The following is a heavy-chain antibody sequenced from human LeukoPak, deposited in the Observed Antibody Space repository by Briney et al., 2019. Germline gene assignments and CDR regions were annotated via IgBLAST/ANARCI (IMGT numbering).Heavy chain of an antibody. Sequence: SETLSLTCTVSGGSISSSSYYWGWIRQPPGKGLEWIGSIYYSGSTYYNPSLKSRVTISVDTSKNQFSLKLSSVTAADTAVYYRARLIAAFDYWGQGTLVTVSS. D-gene: IGHD6-6*01. J-gene: IGHJ4*02. CDR3: ARLIAAFDY. CDR2: IYYSGST. V-gene: IGHV4-39*01. CDR1: GGSISSSSYY.